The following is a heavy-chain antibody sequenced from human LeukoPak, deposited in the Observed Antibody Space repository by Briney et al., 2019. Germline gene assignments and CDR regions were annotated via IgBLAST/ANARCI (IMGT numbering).Heavy chain of an antibody. J-gene: IGHJ3*02. CDR1: GGTFSSYA. CDR3: ARDRGYSGYLDI. CDR2: IIPILGIA. Sequence: SVKLSCKASGGTFSSYAISWVRQAPGRGLEWMGRIIPILGIANYAQKFQGRVTITADKSTSTAYMELSSLRSEDTAVYYCARDRGYSGYLDIWGQGTMVTVSS. V-gene: IGHV1-69*04. D-gene: IGHD5-12*01.